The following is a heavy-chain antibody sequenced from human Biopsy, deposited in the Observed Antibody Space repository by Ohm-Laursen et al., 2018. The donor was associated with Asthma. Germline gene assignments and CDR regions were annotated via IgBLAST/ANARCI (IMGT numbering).Heavy chain of an antibody. J-gene: IGHJ6*02. D-gene: IGHD4-17*01. Sequence: GASVKVSCKASGGTFSSYAISWVRQAPGQGLEWMGGIIPIFGTANYAQKFQGRVTITADESTSTAYMELTSLRKEDTAVYYCARGGYYGDRRYHNGLDVWGQGTTVTVSS. CDR3: ARGGYYGDRRYHNGLDV. CDR1: GGTFSSYA. V-gene: IGHV1-69*13. CDR2: IIPIFGTA.